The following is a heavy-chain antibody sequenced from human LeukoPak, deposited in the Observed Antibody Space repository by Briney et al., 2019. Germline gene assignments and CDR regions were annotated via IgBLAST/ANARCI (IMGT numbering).Heavy chain of an antibody. V-gene: IGHV4-39*07. CDR3: ARVLRVGTTGSKFYFDF. J-gene: IGHJ4*02. D-gene: IGHD1-26*01. CDR2: NYYSGSS. Sequence: SETLSLTCTVAGGSISSSGYYWGWPRQPPGKGREWIGTNYYSGSSSYNPSRKRRVTISVDTSKNQFSLKLSSVTAADTAIYYCARVLRVGTTGSKFYFDFWGQGTLVTVSS. CDR1: GGSISSSGYY.